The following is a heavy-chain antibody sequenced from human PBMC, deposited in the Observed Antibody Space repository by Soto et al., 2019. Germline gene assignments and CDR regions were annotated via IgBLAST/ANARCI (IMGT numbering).Heavy chain of an antibody. CDR1: GAYVTTYY. J-gene: IGHJ4*02. CDR3: ANSLRFLEWLPDY. V-gene: IGHV4-59*02. Sequence: SETLSLTCNVSGAYVTTYYWSWIRQSPGKGLEWIGYISNSGNTNYNPSLKSRVTISLDTSKNHFSLKMRSVTAADTAVYYCANSLRFLEWLPDYWGQGTLVTVSS. D-gene: IGHD3-3*01. CDR2: ISNSGNT.